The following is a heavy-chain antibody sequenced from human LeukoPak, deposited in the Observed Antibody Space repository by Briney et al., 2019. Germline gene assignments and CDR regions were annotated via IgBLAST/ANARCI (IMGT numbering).Heavy chain of an antibody. Sequence: SVKVSCKASGGTFISYAISWVRQAPGQGLEWMGGIIPIFGTANYAQKFQGRVTITADESTSTAYMELSSLRSEDTAVYYCARGRGIAVAGTSRYYGMDVWGQGTTVTVSS. J-gene: IGHJ6*02. V-gene: IGHV1-69*01. D-gene: IGHD6-19*01. CDR2: IIPIFGTA. CDR1: GGTFISYA. CDR3: ARGRGIAVAGTSRYYGMDV.